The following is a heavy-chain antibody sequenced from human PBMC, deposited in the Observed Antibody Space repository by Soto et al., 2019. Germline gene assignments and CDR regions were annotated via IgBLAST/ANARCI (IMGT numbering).Heavy chain of an antibody. V-gene: IGHV4-30-4*01. CDR3: ARVSAVSAEDYFDY. Sequence: QVQLRESGPGLMRPSQTLSLTCTVSGASVTSTGYYWTWIRQSPGKGLEWLGYILHHGNADYSPSLETRLSISLDSSKNQFSLKVNSVSAADTPIYFCARVSAVSAEDYFDYWCQGALVTVSS. J-gene: IGHJ4*02. CDR2: ILHHGNA. CDR1: GASVTSTGYY. D-gene: IGHD6-19*01.